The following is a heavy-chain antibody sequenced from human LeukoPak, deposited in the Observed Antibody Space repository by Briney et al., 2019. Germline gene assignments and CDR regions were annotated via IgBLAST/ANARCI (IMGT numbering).Heavy chain of an antibody. CDR1: GFTFRTYG. J-gene: IGHJ4*02. CDR2: IWSDENNK. Sequence: PGRSLRLSCAASGFTFRTYGIHWVRQAPGKGLEWVAVIWSDENNKQYADSVEGRFTIARDNSKNTVFLQMNSLRDEDTAVYYCAKDGRTSGYYYFDYWGQRTLVTVSS. CDR3: AKDGRTSGYYYFDY. D-gene: IGHD3-9*01. V-gene: IGHV3-33*06.